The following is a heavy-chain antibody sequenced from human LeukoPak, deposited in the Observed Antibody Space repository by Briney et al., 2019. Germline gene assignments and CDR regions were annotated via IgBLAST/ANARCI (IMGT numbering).Heavy chain of an antibody. Sequence: SQTLSLTCTVSGGSISSGGYYWSWIRQHPGKGLEWIGYIYYSGSTYYNPSLKSRVTISVDTSKNQFSLKLSSVTAADTAVYYCARDWVTMVRGVKTGRFDPWGQGTLVTVSS. CDR1: GGSISSGGYY. V-gene: IGHV4-31*03. J-gene: IGHJ5*02. D-gene: IGHD3-10*01. CDR3: ARDWVTMVRGVKTGRFDP. CDR2: IYYSGST.